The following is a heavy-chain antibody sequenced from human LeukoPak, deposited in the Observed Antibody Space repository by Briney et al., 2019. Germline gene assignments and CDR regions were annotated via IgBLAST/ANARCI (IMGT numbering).Heavy chain of an antibody. J-gene: IGHJ3*02. CDR1: GFTFSSYW. D-gene: IGHD3-22*01. Sequence: GGSLRLSCAASGFTFSSYWMSWVRQAPGKGLEWVANIKQDGSEKYYVDSVKGRFTISRDNAKNSLYLQMNSLRAEDTAVYYCARPYYYDSSGSLEDAFDIWGQGIMVTVSS. CDR3: ARPYYYDSSGSLEDAFDI. CDR2: IKQDGSEK. V-gene: IGHV3-7*01.